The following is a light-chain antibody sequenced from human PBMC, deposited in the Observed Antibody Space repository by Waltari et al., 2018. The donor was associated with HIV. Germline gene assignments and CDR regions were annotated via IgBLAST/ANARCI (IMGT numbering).Light chain of an antibody. CDR3: QQYYSSPLT. V-gene: IGKV4-1*01. CDR2: WAS. J-gene: IGKJ4*01. Sequence: HSLFYTSNNKNSLAWYQQRPGQPPKLLIYWASTRESGVPDRFSGGGSGTDFTLTISGLQVEDVAVYFCQQYYSSPLTFGGGTRVEIK. CDR1: HSLFYTSNNKNS.